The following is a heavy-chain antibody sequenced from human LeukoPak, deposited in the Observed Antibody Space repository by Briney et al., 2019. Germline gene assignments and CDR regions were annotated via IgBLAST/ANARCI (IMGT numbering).Heavy chain of an antibody. CDR3: ARDGARYGSGSYSYFFDY. J-gene: IGHJ4*02. Sequence: PGGSLRLSCAASGFTFSSYGMHWVRQAPGKGLEWVAVIWYDGSNKYYADSVKGRFTISRDNSKNTLYLQMNSLRAEDTAVYYCARDGARYGSGSYSYFFDYWGQGTLVTVSS. D-gene: IGHD3-10*01. CDR2: IWYDGSNK. CDR1: GFTFSSYG. V-gene: IGHV3-33*01.